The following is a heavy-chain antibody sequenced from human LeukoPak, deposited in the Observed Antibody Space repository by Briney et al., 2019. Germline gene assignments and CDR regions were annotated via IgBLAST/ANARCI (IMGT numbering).Heavy chain of an antibody. Sequence: GGSLRLSCAASGFTFSNYWVSWFRQAPGQGLEWVASIKQDGSERYYVDSVKGRFTISRDNAKNSPFLQLSSLRVEDTAVYYCARGSMHIYHLYTDYWGQGTLVTVSS. CDR2: IKQDGSER. D-gene: IGHD3-16*02. J-gene: IGHJ4*02. CDR3: ARGSMHIYHLYTDY. V-gene: IGHV3-7*01. CDR1: GFTFSNYW.